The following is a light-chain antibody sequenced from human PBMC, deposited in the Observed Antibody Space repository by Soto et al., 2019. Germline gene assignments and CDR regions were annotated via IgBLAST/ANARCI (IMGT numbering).Light chain of an antibody. Sequence: DIQMTQSPSTLSASVGDRVTITCRASQSISSWLAWYQQKPGKAPKFLIYDASSLESGVPSRFSGSGSGTEFTLTISSLQPDDFATYYCQQYNSYGTFGQGTKVDIK. CDR3: QQYNSYGT. V-gene: IGKV1-5*01. J-gene: IGKJ1*01. CDR2: DAS. CDR1: QSISSW.